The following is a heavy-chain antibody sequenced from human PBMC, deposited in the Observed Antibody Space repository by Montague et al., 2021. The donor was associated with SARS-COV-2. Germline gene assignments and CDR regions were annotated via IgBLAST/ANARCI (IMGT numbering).Heavy chain of an antibody. Sequence: SETLSLTCTVPGSFISSSYWSWIRQPPGKELEWIGYIYHSGNTNYNPSLKSRVTILIDTYMNQFSLSLSSMTAADTAVYFCARDLLPPRTAIKTNFFGLDVWGQGTTVIVSS. CDR3: ARDLLPPRTAIKTNFFGLDV. V-gene: IGHV4-59*01. CDR2: IYHSGNT. CDR1: GSFISSSY. J-gene: IGHJ6*02. D-gene: IGHD2-21*02.